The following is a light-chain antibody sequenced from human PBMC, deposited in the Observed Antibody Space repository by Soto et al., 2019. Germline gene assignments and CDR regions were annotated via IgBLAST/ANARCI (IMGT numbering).Light chain of an antibody. J-gene: IGKJ1*01. V-gene: IGKV3-15*01. Sequence: VMTQSPATLSVSPLEIASLSFMASQSVSTNLAWYQQEPGQPPRLLIYFASTRATAVPARFTAGGSGTEFTLTISSLQSDDLAVYYCQQYDKWPRTFGQGTKVDIK. CDR1: QSVSTN. CDR2: FAS. CDR3: QQYDKWPRT.